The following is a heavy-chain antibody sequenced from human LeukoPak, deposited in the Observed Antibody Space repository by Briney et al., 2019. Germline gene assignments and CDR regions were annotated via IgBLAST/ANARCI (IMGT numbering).Heavy chain of an antibody. CDR2: ISANESNE. J-gene: IGHJ4*02. CDR1: GFTFSTFN. V-gene: IGHV3-30*18. CDR3: AKDLAGSYYGGGQRYYFDY. Sequence: GGSLRLSCAASGFTFSTFNMHWVRQAPGKGPEWVALISANESNEYYADSVKGRFTISRDNSKNTVYLQMNSLRTEDTAVYHCAKDLAGSYYGGGQRYYFDYWGQGTLVTVSS. D-gene: IGHD3-10*01.